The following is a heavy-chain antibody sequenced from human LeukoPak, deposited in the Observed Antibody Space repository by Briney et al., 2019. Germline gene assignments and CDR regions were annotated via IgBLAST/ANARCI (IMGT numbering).Heavy chain of an antibody. CDR2: IRSKANSYAT. Sequence: GGSLRLSCAASGFTFSGSAMHWVRQASGKGLEWVGRIRSKANSYATAYAASVKGRFTISRDDSKNTAYLQMNSLKTEDTAVYYCTRHPGIAAAGTGGYYYYYYMDVWGKGTTVTVSS. V-gene: IGHV3-73*01. CDR1: GFTFSGSA. D-gene: IGHD6-13*01. CDR3: TRHPGIAAAGTGGYYYYYYMDV. J-gene: IGHJ6*03.